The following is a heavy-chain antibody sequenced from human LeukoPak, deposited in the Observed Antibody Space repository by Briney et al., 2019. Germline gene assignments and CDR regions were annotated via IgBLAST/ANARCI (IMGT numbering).Heavy chain of an antibody. CDR3: AAFTRYCSGGSCLGY. D-gene: IGHD2-15*01. V-gene: IGHV3-21*01. Sequence: GGSLRLSCAASGFTFSSYSMNWVRQAPGKGLEWVSSISSSSSYIYYADSVKGRFTITRDNAKNSLYLQMNSLRAEDTAVYYCAAFTRYCSGGSCLGYWGQGTLVTVSS. CDR2: ISSSSSYI. CDR1: GFTFSSYS. J-gene: IGHJ4*02.